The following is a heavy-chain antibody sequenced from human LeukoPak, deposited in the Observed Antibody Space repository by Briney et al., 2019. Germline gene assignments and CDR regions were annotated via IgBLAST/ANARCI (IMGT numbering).Heavy chain of an antibody. D-gene: IGHD6-13*01. V-gene: IGHV3-7*03. J-gene: IGHJ4*02. CDR3: ARDGPAAGLYFDY. CDR2: IKQDGSEK. CDR1: GSTFGNYY. Sequence: GGSLRLSCAASGSTFGNYYMSWVRQAPGKGLEWVASIKQDGSEKYYVDSVKGRFTISRDNAKNSLYLQMNSLRAEDTAIYYCARDGPAAGLYFDYWGQGTLVTVSS.